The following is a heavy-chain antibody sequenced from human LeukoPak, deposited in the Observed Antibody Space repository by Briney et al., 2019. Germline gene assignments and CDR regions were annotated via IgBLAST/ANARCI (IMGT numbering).Heavy chain of an antibody. CDR2: ISSSSYI. V-gene: IGHV3-21*01. Sequence: PGGSLRLSCAASGFTFSSYSMNWVRQAPGKGLERVSSISSSSYIYYADSVKGRFTISRDNAKNSLYLQMNSLRAEDTAVYYCARASLLYCSGGSCRRHFDYWGQGTLVTVSS. J-gene: IGHJ4*02. CDR3: ARASLLYCSGGSCRRHFDY. CDR1: GFTFSSYS. D-gene: IGHD2-15*01.